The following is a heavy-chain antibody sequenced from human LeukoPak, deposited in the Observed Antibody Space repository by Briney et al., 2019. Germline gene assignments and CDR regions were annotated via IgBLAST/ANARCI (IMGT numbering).Heavy chain of an antibody. CDR2: IYYSGST. J-gene: IGHJ5*02. CDR3: ALLGYCSSTSCSRPNWFDP. CDR1: GGSISSYY. Sequence: PSETLSLTCTVSGGSISSYYWSWIRQPPGKGLEWIGYIYYSGSTYYNPSLKSRVTISVDRSKNQFSLKLSSVTAADTAVYYCALLGYCSSTSCSRPNWFDPWGQGTLVTVSS. V-gene: IGHV4-59*12. D-gene: IGHD2-2*01.